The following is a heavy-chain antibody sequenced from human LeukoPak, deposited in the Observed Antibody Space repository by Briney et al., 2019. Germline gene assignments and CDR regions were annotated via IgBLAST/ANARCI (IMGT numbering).Heavy chain of an antibody. CDR3: SRDLYSYDYGDDY. Sequence: ASVKVSCTASGYTFTSYYMHWVRQAPGQGLEWMGIINPSGGSTSYAQEFQGRVTITRVTSTSTVYMQLSSLRSRDTAAYYCSRDLYSYDYGDDYWGQGTLVTAYS. J-gene: IGHJ4*01. CDR2: INPSGGST. V-gene: IGHV1-46*01. D-gene: IGHD5-18*01. CDR1: GYTFTSYY.